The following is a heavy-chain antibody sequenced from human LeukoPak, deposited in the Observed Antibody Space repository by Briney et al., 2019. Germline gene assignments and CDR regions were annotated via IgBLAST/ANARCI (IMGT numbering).Heavy chain of an antibody. CDR3: AKGNLSGYEQDNWFDP. J-gene: IGHJ5*02. D-gene: IGHD5-12*01. CDR1: GFTFDDYA. Sequence: PGGSLRLSCAASGFTFDDYAMHWVRQAPGKGLEWVSGISWNSGSIGYADSVKGRFTISRDNAKNSLYLQMNSLRAEDTALYYCAKGNLSGYEQDNWFDPWGQGTLVTVSS. CDR2: ISWNSGSI. V-gene: IGHV3-9*01.